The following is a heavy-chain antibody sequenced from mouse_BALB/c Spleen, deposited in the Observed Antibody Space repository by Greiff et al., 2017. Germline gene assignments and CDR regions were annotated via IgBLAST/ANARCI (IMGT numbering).Heavy chain of an antibody. D-gene: IGHD1-1*01. V-gene: IGHV1-62-2*01. J-gene: IGHJ1*01. CDR3: ASSRITTIYFDV. CDR1: GYTFTEYI. Sequence: VQLQQSGAGLVKPGASVKLSCKASGYTFTEYIIHWVKQRSGQGLEWIGWFYPGSGSIKYNEKFKDKATLTADKSSSTVYMELSRLTSEDSAVYFCASSRITTIYFDVWGAGTTVTVSS. CDR2: FYPGSGSI.